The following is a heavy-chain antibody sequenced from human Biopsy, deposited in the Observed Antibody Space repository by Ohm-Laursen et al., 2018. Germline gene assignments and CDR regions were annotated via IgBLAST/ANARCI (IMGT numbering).Heavy chain of an antibody. CDR2: IYYSVMT. J-gene: IGHJ3*01. V-gene: IGHV4-59*02. Sequence: SETLSLTCAVSGDSVTKYYWSWIRQPPGKGLEWIGHIYYSVMTNYNPSLQSRVSISVDTSRNQVSLTLSSVTAADTAVFFCARLHRLDDYWNDDPPDAFDVWGQGTRVTVSS. D-gene: IGHD3-3*01. CDR3: ARLHRLDDYWNDDPPDAFDV. CDR1: GDSVTKYY.